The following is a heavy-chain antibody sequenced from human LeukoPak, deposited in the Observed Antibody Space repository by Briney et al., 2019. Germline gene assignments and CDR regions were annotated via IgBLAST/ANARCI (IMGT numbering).Heavy chain of an antibody. CDR1: GGSISSYY. J-gene: IGHJ3*02. Sequence: SETLSLTCTVSGGSISSYYWSWIRQPPGKGLEWIGYIYYSGSTNYNPSLKSRVTISVDTSKNQFSLKLSSVTAADTAVYYCARQGYYYDSSGYYYSNAFDIWGQGTMVTVSS. CDR2: IYYSGST. CDR3: ARQGYYYDSSGYYYSNAFDI. D-gene: IGHD3-22*01. V-gene: IGHV4-59*08.